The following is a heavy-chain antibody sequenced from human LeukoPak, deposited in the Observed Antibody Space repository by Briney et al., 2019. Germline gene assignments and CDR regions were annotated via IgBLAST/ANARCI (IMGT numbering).Heavy chain of an antibody. Sequence: ASVKVSCKASGGTLSSYAISWVRQAPGQGLEWMGRIIPIFGTANYAQKFQGRVTITTDESTSTAYMELSSLRSEDTAVYYCASLCGGDCYFDYWGQGTLVTVSS. J-gene: IGHJ4*02. CDR1: GGTLSSYA. CDR3: ASLCGGDCYFDY. D-gene: IGHD2-21*02. CDR2: IIPIFGTA. V-gene: IGHV1-69*05.